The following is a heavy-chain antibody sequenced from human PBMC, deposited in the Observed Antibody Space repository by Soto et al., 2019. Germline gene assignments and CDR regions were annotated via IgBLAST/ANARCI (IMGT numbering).Heavy chain of an antibody. Sequence: QVQLVESGGGVVQPGRSLRLSCAASGFTFSSYGMHWVRQAPGKGLEWVAVIWYDGSNKYYADSVKGRFTISRDNSKNXLYLQMNSLRAEDTAVYYCARDGAADGSGSYTVDPWGQGTLVTVSS. CDR3: ARDGAADGSGSYTVDP. V-gene: IGHV3-33*01. J-gene: IGHJ5*02. CDR1: GFTFSSYG. D-gene: IGHD3-10*01. CDR2: IWYDGSNK.